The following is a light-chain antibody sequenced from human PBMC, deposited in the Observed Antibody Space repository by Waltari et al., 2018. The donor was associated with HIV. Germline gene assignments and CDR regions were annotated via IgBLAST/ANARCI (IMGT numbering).Light chain of an antibody. J-gene: IGLJ2*01. V-gene: IGLV3-21*02. CDR1: NIGFKS. CDR3: EVWDSGSDHVV. Sequence: SYVLTQPPSVSVDPGQTARIACGGHNIGFKSVHWYQQRPGQAPVMVVYDNKDRPSGISERFAGSNSGSTATLSISRVEAEDEADYYCEVWDSGSDHVVFGGGTKLTVL. CDR2: DNK.